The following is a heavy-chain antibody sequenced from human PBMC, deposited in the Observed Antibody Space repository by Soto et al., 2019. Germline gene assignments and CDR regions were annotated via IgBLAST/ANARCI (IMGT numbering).Heavy chain of an antibody. CDR1: GFTFSRYS. D-gene: IGHD3-10*01. J-gene: IGHJ4*02. Sequence: PGGSLRLSCAASGFTFSRYSMNWVRQAPGKGLEWVSGISGSGGVTYYADSVKGRFTISRDNSKNTLYLQMNSLRAEDTAIYYCAKNRQFRSYYESAGHYDNWGQGTLVTVSS. V-gene: IGHV3-23*01. CDR2: ISGSGGVT. CDR3: AKNRQFRSYYESAGHYDN.